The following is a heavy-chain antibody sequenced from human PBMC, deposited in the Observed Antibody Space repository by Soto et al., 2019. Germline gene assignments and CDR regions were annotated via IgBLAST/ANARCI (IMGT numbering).Heavy chain of an antibody. Sequence: SKTLFLTLTVSGGLISSYYWTLIRQPAGKVLEWIGRTHTSGSTDYNPSLQSRVTISVDRSKAEFYLTLTSVTAADTAVYLCARARYYDWCFDLSGLGPPVTVPS. J-gene: IGHJ4*02. CDR3: ARARYYDWCFDL. D-gene: IGHD3-9*01. CDR2: THTSGST. V-gene: IGHV4-4*07. CDR1: GGLISSYY.